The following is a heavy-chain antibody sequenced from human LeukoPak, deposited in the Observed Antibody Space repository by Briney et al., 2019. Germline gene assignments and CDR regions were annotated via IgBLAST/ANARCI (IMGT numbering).Heavy chain of an antibody. CDR3: VRAHHPGGWFDP. J-gene: IGHJ5*02. D-gene: IGHD3-10*01. CDR1: GFTFSSYS. V-gene: IGHV3-7*04. CDR2: INQDGGEI. Sequence: GGSLRLSCAVSGFTFSSYSMNWVRQAPGKGLEWVASINQDGGEIHYVDSVKGRFTISRDNAKNSLYLQMNSLTAEDTAVHYCVRAHHPGGWFDPWGQGTLVTVSS.